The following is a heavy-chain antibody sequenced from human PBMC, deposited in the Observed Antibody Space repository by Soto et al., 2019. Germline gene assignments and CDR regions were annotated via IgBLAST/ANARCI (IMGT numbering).Heavy chain of an antibody. Sequence: QVQLQESGPGLVKPSQTLSLTCSVSGDSISGGDNYWSWIRQPPGEAREWIGHIHYSGSTYYNASLKSRLTISLDTSKNEFSLNLSSVTAADTAVYYCARDQRALRYFDYWGQGTLVTVSS. CDR1: GDSISGGDNY. CDR3: ARDQRALRYFDY. J-gene: IGHJ4*02. V-gene: IGHV4-30-4*01. CDR2: IHYSGST.